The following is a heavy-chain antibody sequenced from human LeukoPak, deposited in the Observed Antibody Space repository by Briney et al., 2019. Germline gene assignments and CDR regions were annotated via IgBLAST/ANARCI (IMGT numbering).Heavy chain of an antibody. CDR2: IYSGGST. CDR3: ASDSYSPEYFQH. V-gene: IGHV3-66*01. CDR1: GFSVSNNY. J-gene: IGHJ1*01. D-gene: IGHD2-15*01. Sequence: GGSLRLSCEASGFSVSNNYMSWVRQAPGKGLEWVSVIYSGGSTFYADSVKGRFTISRDNSKNTLYLQMNSLRAEDTAVYYCASDSYSPEYFQHWGQGTLVTVSS.